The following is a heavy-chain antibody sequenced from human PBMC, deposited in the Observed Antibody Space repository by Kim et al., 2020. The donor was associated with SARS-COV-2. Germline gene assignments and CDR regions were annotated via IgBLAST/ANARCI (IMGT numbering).Heavy chain of an antibody. CDR3: AREGQWLVQTQFDY. CDR1: GFTFSSYE. Sequence: GGSLRLSCAASGFTFSSYEMNWVRQAPGKGLEWVSYISSSGSTIYYADSVKGRFTISRDNAKNSLYLQMNSLRAEDTAVYYCAREGQWLVQTQFDYWGQGTLVTVSS. V-gene: IGHV3-48*03. D-gene: IGHD6-19*01. J-gene: IGHJ4*02. CDR2: ISSSGSTI.